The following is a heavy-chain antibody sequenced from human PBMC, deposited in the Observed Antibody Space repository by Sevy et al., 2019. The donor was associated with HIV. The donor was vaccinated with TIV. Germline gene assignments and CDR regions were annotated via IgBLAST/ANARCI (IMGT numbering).Heavy chain of an antibody. CDR3: ARDPHEIMLSGSYYLY. CDR2: IWYDGSNT. CDR1: GFIFSNFA. Sequence: GGSLRLSCTVSGFIFSNFAMHWVRQAPGKGLEWVAVIWYDGSNTIYADSVKGRFTISRDNSKNILYLQMNSLRDEDTAVYYCARDPHEIMLSGSYYLYWGQGTRVTVSS. J-gene: IGHJ4*02. V-gene: IGHV3-33*08. D-gene: IGHD1-26*01.